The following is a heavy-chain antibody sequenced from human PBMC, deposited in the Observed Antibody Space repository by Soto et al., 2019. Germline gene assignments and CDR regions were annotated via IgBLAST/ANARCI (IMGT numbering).Heavy chain of an antibody. CDR1: GFTVYGNQ. J-gene: IGHJ4*02. V-gene: IGHV3-53*01. CDR3: ARDRNYFDY. CDR2: MYGGGRT. Sequence: PGGSLRLSCAASGFTVYGNQMRWVRHAPGKGLEWVSIMYGGGRTYYADSVEGRFTISRDNSKNTLYLQMNSLRAGDTAVYYCARDRNYFDYWGQGTPVTVSS.